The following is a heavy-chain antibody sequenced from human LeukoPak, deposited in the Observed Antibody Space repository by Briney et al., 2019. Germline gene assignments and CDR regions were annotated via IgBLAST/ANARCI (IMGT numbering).Heavy chain of an antibody. J-gene: IGHJ4*02. CDR1: GGSFSGYY. D-gene: IGHD5-12*01. CDR2: INHSGST. V-gene: IGHV4-34*01. Sequence: SETLSLTCAVYGGSFSGYYWSWIRQPPGKGLEWIGEINHSGSTNYNPSLKSRVTISVDTPKNQFSLKLSSVTAADTAVYYCARVGDGYNHFDYWGQGTLVTVSS. CDR3: ARVGDGYNHFDY.